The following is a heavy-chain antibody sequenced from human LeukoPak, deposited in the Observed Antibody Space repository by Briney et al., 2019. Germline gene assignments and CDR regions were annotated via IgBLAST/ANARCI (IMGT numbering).Heavy chain of an antibody. CDR3: AREGYSSGWYSAFDI. J-gene: IGHJ3*02. V-gene: IGHV1-2*02. Sequence: ASVKVSCKASGYTFTGYYMHWVRQAPGQGLEWMGWINPNSGGTNYAQKFQGRVTMTRDTSISIAYMELSRLRSDDTAVYYCAREGYSSGWYSAFDIWGQGTMVTVSS. CDR2: INPNSGGT. CDR1: GYTFTGYY. D-gene: IGHD6-19*01.